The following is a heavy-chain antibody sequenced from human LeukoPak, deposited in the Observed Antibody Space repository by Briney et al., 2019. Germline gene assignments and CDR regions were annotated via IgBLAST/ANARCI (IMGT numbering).Heavy chain of an antibody. CDR1: GSTFTGYY. Sequence: ASVKVSCKASGSTFTGYYMHWVRQARGQGLEWVGLVNPNSCCTNYEQKFEGRLTMTTDTSISTAYMQLSRLRSDDTAVYYCARDRYEYVWGSYRFLFDYWGQGTLVTVSS. D-gene: IGHD3-16*02. J-gene: IGHJ4*02. V-gene: IGHV1-2*02. CDR3: ARDRYEYVWGSYRFLFDY. CDR2: VNPNSCCT.